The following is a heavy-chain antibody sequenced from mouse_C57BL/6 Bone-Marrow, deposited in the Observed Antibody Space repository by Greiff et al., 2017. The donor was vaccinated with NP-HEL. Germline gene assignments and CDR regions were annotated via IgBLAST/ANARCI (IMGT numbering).Heavy chain of an antibody. CDR2: IDPSDSYT. CDR1: GYTFTSYW. D-gene: IGHD3-2*02. Sequence: QVQLQQPGAELVRPGTSVKLSCKASGYTFTSYWMHWVKQRPGQGLEWIGVIDPSDSYTNYNQKFKGKATLTVDTSSSTAYMQLSSLTSEDSAVYYCASRGGWVFAYWGQGTLVTVSA. J-gene: IGHJ3*01. CDR3: ASRGGWVFAY. V-gene: IGHV1-59*01.